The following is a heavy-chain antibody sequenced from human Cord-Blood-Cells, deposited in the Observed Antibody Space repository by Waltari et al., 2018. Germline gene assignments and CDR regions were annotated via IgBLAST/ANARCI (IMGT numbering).Heavy chain of an antibody. Sequence: QLQLQESGPGLVKPSETLSLTCTVSGGSISSSSYHWGWIRQPPGKGLEWIGGFYYNGSTYYNPSHKSRVTISVDTSKNQFSLKLSSVTAADTAVYYCARAYSSSYYFDYWGQGTLVTVSS. V-gene: IGHV4-39*01. D-gene: IGHD6-6*01. CDR1: GGSISSSSYH. CDR3: ARAYSSSYYFDY. J-gene: IGHJ4*02. CDR2: FYYNGST.